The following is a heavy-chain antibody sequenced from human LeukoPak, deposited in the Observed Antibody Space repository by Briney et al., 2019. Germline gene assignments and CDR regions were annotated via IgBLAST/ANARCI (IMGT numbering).Heavy chain of an antibody. CDR3: ARHSDYDILTGPNDY. Sequence: SGGSLRLSCAASAFTFSSYSMNWVRQAPGKGLEWVSSISSSSSYIYYADSVKGRFTISRDNAKNSLFLQMTSLRAEDTAVYYCARHSDYDILTGPNDYWGQGTLVTVSS. V-gene: IGHV3-21*01. D-gene: IGHD3-9*01. CDR1: AFTFSSYS. J-gene: IGHJ4*02. CDR2: ISSSSSYI.